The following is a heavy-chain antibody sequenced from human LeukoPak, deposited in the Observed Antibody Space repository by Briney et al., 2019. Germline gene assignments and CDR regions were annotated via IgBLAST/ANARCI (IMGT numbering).Heavy chain of an antibody. CDR3: AKTMSRGLRLGELSFDY. V-gene: IGHV3-23*01. CDR1: GFTFSSYA. D-gene: IGHD3-16*02. J-gene: IGHJ4*02. Sequence: PGVSLRLSCAASGFTFSSYALSWVRQAPGKGLEWVSAISGSGGSTYYADSVKGRFTISRDNSKNTLYLQMNSLRAEDTAVYYCAKTMSRGLRLGELSFDYWGQGTLVTVSS. CDR2: ISGSGGST.